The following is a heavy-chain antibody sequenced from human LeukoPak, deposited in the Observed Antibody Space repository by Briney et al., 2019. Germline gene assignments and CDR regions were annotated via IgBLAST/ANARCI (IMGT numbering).Heavy chain of an antibody. J-gene: IGHJ4*02. CDR1: GDSISSGSYY. D-gene: IGHD6-13*01. CDR3: ARGLAAAGTDY. CDR2: IHYSGNA. V-gene: IGHV4-31*03. Sequence: SETLSLTCTVSGDSISSGSYYWTWVRQHPGKGLEWIGYIHYSGNAYYNPSLKSRVTISVDTSKNQFSLKLSSVTAADTAVYYCARGLAAAGTDYWGQGTLVTVSS.